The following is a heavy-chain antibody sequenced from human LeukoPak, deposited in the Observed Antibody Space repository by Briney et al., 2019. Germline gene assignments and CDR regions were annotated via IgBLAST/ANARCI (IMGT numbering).Heavy chain of an antibody. CDR2: ISSGSSAI. D-gene: IGHD4/OR15-4a*01. CDR3: ARRAGAYSHPYDY. J-gene: IGHJ4*02. Sequence: PGGSLRLSCEASGFTFTTYSMTWVRQAPGKGLEWVSIISSGSSAIFSADALKGRFTISRDNSKNTLYLQMNSLRAEDTAVYYCARRAGAYSHPYDYWGQGTLVTVSS. V-gene: IGHV3-21*04. CDR1: GFTFTTYS.